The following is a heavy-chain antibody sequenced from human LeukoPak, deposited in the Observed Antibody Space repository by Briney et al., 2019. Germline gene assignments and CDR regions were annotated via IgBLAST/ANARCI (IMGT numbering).Heavy chain of an antibody. J-gene: IGHJ4*02. CDR1: EFTFSSYW. V-gene: IGHV3-7*01. CDR3: ARDQLVGSGV. CDR2: IKQDGSEK. Sequence: GGSLRLSCAASEFTFSSYWMSWVRQAPGKGLEWVANIKQDGSEKYYVDSVKGRFTISRDNAKNSLYLQMNSLRAEDTAVYYCARDQLVGSGVWGQGTLVTVSS. D-gene: IGHD3-10*01.